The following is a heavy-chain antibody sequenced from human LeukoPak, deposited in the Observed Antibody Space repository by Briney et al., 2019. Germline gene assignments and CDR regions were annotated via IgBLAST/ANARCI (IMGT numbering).Heavy chain of an antibody. D-gene: IGHD1-26*01. J-gene: IGHJ4*02. CDR3: ARWEIRGTAHQLDY. V-gene: IGHV3-7*01. CDR2: INQDGSAK. Sequence: GGSLRLSCAASGFTLSSHWMTWVRQAPGKGLEWVANINQDGSAKYYVDSVRGRYTTSRDNAKNSMHLQMTSLRAEDTAVYYCARWEIRGTAHQLDYWGQGTLVTVSS. CDR1: GFTLSSHW.